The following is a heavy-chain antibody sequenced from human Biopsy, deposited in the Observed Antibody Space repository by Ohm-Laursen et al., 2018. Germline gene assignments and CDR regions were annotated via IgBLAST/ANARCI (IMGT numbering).Heavy chain of an antibody. CDR1: GGSIISYY. Sequence: GTLSLTCSVSGGSIISYYWTWIRQPPGQGLEWIGHVYNGGITNYNPSLKSRVTISKDTSKNQFSLQVNSVTAADTAVYYCARTPRDSFWSGSYKRGLWFDPWGQGTLVIVSS. D-gene: IGHD3-3*01. CDR2: VYNGGIT. V-gene: IGHV4-59*01. J-gene: IGHJ5*02. CDR3: ARTPRDSFWSGSYKRGLWFDP.